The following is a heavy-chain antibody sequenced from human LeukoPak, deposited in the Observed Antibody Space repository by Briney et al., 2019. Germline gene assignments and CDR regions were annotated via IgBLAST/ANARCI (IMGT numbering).Heavy chain of an antibody. Sequence: GGSLRLSCAASGFTFSSYAMHWVRQAPGKGLEWVAVISYDGSNKYYADSVKGRFTISRDNSKNTLYLQMNSLRAEDTAVYYCAREGVRGVIRYYFDYWGQGTLVTVSS. CDR2: ISYDGSNK. D-gene: IGHD3-10*01. V-gene: IGHV3-30-3*01. CDR3: AREGVRGVIRYYFDY. J-gene: IGHJ4*02. CDR1: GFTFSSYA.